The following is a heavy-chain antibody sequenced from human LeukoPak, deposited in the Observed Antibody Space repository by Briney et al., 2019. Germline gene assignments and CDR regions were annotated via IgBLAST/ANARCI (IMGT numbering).Heavy chain of an antibody. V-gene: IGHV6-1*01. CDR3: SRDPYGE. J-gene: IGHJ4*02. CDR1: GDSVSSNSAA. Sequence: SQTLSLTCVISGDSVSSNSAAWNWISQSPSKGLEWLGRTYYRSKWYHHYAVSVKSRITINPDTSRNQFSLELNSVTPEDTAVYYCSRDPYGEWGQGTLVTVSS. D-gene: IGHD3-10*01. CDR2: TYYRSKWYH.